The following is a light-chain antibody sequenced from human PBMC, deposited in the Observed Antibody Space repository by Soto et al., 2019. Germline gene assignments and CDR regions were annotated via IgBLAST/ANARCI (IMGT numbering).Light chain of an antibody. Sequence: QSALTQPPSASGSPVQSVTISCTGTSSDVGGYNYVSWYQQHPGKAPKLMIYEVSKRPSGVPDRFSGSKSGNTASLTVSGLQAEDEADYYCSSFAGSFYWVFGGGTKLTVL. CDR3: SSFAGSFYWV. CDR1: SSDVGGYNY. V-gene: IGLV2-8*01. J-gene: IGLJ2*01. CDR2: EVS.